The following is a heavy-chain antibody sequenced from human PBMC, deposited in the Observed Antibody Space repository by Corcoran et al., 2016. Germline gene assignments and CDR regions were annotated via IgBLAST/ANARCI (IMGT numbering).Heavy chain of an antibody. Sequence: QVQLQESGPGLVKPSETLSLTCTVSGGSISSYYWSWIRQPPGRGLEWIGDIYNSGSTNYNPSLKSRVTISGDTSKTKFSLKLTAVTAADKLMYYWARGRGTSATWFDPWGQGTLVTGPS. CDR2: IYNSGST. CDR1: GGSISSYY. D-gene: IGHD3-10*01. V-gene: IGHV4-59*01. J-gene: IGHJ5*02. CDR3: ARGRGTSATWFDP.